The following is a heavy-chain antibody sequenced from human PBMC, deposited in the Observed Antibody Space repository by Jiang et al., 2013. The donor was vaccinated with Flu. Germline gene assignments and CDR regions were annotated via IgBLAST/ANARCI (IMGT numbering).Heavy chain of an antibody. CDR3: ARGSYYDSSSPLNDAFDI. J-gene: IGHJ3*02. CDR2: IHYSGDT. CDR1: GYSISSGGY. Sequence: GSGLVKPSGTLSLTCAVSGYSISSGGYWGWFRQPPGKGLEWIGSIHYSGDTDYNPSLQSRVSMSVDTSKNEFSVRVTSVTAADTAVYYCARGSYYDSSSPLNDAFDIWGQGTMVTVSS. V-gene: IGHV4-38-2*01. D-gene: IGHD3-22*01.